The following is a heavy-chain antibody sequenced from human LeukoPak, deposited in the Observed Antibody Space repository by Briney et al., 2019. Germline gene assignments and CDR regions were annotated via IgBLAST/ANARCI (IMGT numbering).Heavy chain of an antibody. V-gene: IGHV3-21*01. D-gene: IGHD2-15*01. CDR1: GFTFSSYS. CDR3: ARDCRFTYCSGGIIPYTPFDY. J-gene: IGHJ4*02. CDR2: ISSSSSYI. Sequence: PGGSLRLSCAASGFTFSSYSMNWVRQAPGKGLEWVSSISSSSSYIYYADSVKGRFTISRDNAKNSLYLQMNSLRAEDTAVYYCARDCRFTYCSGGIIPYTPFDYWGQGTLVTVSS.